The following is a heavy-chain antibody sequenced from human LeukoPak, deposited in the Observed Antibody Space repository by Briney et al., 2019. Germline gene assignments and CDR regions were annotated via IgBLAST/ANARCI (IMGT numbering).Heavy chain of an antibody. Sequence: GASVKVSRKASGYTFTSYYMHWVRQPPAQGLGWVGVINPSGGSTSYAQKFPGRVTMTRDTSTSTVYMELSSLRSEDTAVYYCARDAVYCSGTPGWFDPWGQGTLVTVSS. J-gene: IGHJ5*02. CDR3: ARDAVYCSGTPGWFDP. D-gene: IGHD3-10*01. V-gene: IGHV1-46*01. CDR2: INPSGGST. CDR1: GYTFTSYY.